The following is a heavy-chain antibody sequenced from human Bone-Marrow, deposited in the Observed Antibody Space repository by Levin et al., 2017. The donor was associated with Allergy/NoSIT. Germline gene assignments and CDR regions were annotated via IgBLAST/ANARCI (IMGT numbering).Heavy chain of an antibody. CDR1: GFTFRNYA. CDR2: ISGSAGAT. J-gene: IGHJ5*02. D-gene: IGHD6-19*01. V-gene: IGHV3-23*01. Sequence: PGGSLRLSCAASGFTFRNYAMSWVRQAPGKGLDWVSAISGSAGATYYADSVKGRFTISRDNSKNTVYLEMNSLRTEDTAVYYCVRGGGNNGWSTFQSWFDPWGQGTVVTVSS. CDR3: VRGGGNNGWSTFQSWFDP.